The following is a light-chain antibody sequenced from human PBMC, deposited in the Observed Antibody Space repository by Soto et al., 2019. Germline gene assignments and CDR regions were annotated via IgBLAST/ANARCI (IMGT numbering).Light chain of an antibody. CDR1: SSDIDAYNY. Sequence: ALTHPASVSGSPGQSITISCTGTSSDIDAYNYVSWYQQHPGKAPKLMIYDVSNRPSGISNRFSGSKSGNTASLTISGLQAEDEADYYCGSYTTSSNYVFGTGTKVTVL. V-gene: IGLV2-14*01. CDR3: GSYTTSSNYV. J-gene: IGLJ1*01. CDR2: DVS.